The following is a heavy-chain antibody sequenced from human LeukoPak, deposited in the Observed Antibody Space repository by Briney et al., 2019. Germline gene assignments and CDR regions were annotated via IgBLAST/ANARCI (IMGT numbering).Heavy chain of an antibody. CDR1: GFTLSGYW. CDR2: IDRGGSKK. Sequence: GGSLRLSCEVSGFTLSGYWMAWVRQAPGRGLEWVAHIDRGGSKKNYVDPVKGRFTISRDNAGKSLYLEMNNLRAEDTAFYYCARDALINGAFDIWGQGTMVTVSS. CDR3: ARDALINGAFDI. D-gene: IGHD2-8*01. J-gene: IGHJ3*02. V-gene: IGHV3-7*01.